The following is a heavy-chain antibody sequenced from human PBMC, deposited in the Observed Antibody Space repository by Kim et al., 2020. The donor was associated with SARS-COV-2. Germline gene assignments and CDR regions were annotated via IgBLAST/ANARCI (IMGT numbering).Heavy chain of an antibody. Sequence: GGSLRLSCAASGFTFSSYGMNWVRQAPGKGLEWVAVIWYDGSNKYHADSVKGRFTISRDNSKNMLYLQMNSLRAEDTAVYYCARGAYYFDYWGQGTLVTVSS. D-gene: IGHD2-21*01. CDR2: IWYDGSNK. J-gene: IGHJ4*02. CDR1: GFTFSSYG. V-gene: IGHV3-33*01. CDR3: ARGAYYFDY.